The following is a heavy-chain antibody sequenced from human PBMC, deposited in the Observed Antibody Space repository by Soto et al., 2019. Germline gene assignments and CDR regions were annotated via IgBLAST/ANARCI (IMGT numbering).Heavy chain of an antibody. V-gene: IGHV3-53*02. CDR3: ARSTSSGYYYY. J-gene: IGHJ4*02. CDR1: GFTVSTNY. CDR2: IYSGDST. D-gene: IGHD3-22*01. Sequence: EVQLVETGGGLIQPGGSLRLSCAASGFTVSTNYMSWVHQAPGKGLEWVSGIYSGDSTSYADSVKGRFTISKDNSKNTLYLQMNSLRAEDTAVYYCARSTSSGYYYYWGQGTLVTVSS.